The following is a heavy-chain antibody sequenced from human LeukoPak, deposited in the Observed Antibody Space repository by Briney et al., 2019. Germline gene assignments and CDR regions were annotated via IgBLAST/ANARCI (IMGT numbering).Heavy chain of an antibody. CDR2: IYSGGST. V-gene: IGHV3-66*01. CDR3: AKEEQWLGWYFDL. Sequence: GGSLRHSCAASGFTVSSNYMSWVRQAPGKGLEWVSVIYSGGSTYYADSVKGRFTISRDNSKNTLYLQMNSLRAEDTAVYYCAKEEQWLGWYFDLWGRGTLVTVSS. D-gene: IGHD6-19*01. CDR1: GFTVSSNY. J-gene: IGHJ2*01.